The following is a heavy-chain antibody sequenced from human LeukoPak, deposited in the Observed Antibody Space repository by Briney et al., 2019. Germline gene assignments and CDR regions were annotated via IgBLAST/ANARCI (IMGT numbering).Heavy chain of an antibody. D-gene: IGHD3-3*01. CDR1: GGTFSSYA. J-gene: IGHJ4*02. CDR2: IIPIFGTA. Sequence: SVTVSCKASGGTFSSYAISWVRQAPGQGLEWMGGIIPIFGTANYAQKFQGRVTLTTDESTSTAYMELSSLRSEDTAVYYCARESVITIFGVVIFRPLFDYWGQGTLVTVSS. CDR3: ARESVITIFGVVIFRPLFDY. V-gene: IGHV1-69*05.